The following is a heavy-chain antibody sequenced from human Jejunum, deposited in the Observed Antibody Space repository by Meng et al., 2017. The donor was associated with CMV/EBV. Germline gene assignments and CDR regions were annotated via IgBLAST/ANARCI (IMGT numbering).Heavy chain of an antibody. Sequence: VQLVPAGSWCKQPGGSVKVSCQAAGYTFTSSSMNWVRHAPGQGLEWMGWININTGNPTYAQGFTGRFVFSLDTSVSTAYLQIDSLKADNTAVYYCARGNGWRFDYWGQGTLVTVSS. CDR1: GYTFTSSS. CDR3: ARGNGWRFDY. D-gene: IGHD6-19*01. V-gene: IGHV7-4-1*01. J-gene: IGHJ4*02. CDR2: ININTGNP.